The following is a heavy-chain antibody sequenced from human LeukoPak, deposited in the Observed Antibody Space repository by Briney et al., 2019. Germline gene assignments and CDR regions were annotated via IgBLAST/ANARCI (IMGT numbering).Heavy chain of an antibody. CDR2: IYNSGST. CDR3: ARVSSSWYQDWYFDL. CDR1: GGSISSYD. V-gene: IGHV4-4*07. D-gene: IGHD6-13*01. Sequence: SETLSLTCTVSGGSISSYDWSWIRQPAGKGLEWIGRIYNSGSTNYNPSLKSRVIMSVDTSKNQFSLKLSSVTAADTAVYYCARVSSSWYQDWYFDLWGRGTLVTVSS. J-gene: IGHJ2*01.